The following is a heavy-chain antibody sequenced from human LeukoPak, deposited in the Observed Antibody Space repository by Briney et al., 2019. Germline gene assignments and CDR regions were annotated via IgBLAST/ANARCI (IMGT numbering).Heavy chain of an antibody. CDR1: GGSISSSSYY. V-gene: IGHV4-39*07. J-gene: IGHJ4*02. CDR3: ARKLDYSSSSLSFDY. D-gene: IGHD6-6*01. Sequence: SETLSLTCTVSGGSISSSSYYWGWIRQPPGKGLEWIGSIYYSGSTYYNPSLKSRVTISVDTSKNQFSLKLSSVTAADTGGYYCARKLDYSSSSLSFDYWGQGTLVTVSS. CDR2: IYYSGST.